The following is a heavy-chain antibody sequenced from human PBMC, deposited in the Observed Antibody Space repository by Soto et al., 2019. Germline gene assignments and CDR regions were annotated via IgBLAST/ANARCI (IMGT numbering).Heavy chain of an antibody. D-gene: IGHD3-22*01. V-gene: IGHV3-15*01. Sequence: SLRLSCAASGFTFSNAWMSWVRQAPGKGLEWVGRIKSKTDGGTTDYAAPVKGRFTISRDDSKNTLYLQMNSLKTEDTAVYYCTTPPGEYYDSSGYNYWGQGTLVTVSS. CDR1: GFTFSNAW. CDR2: IKSKTDGGTT. CDR3: TTPPGEYYDSSGYNY. J-gene: IGHJ4*02.